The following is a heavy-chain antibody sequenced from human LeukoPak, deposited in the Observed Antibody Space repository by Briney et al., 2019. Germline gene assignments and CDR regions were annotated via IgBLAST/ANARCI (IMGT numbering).Heavy chain of an antibody. D-gene: IGHD4-17*01. V-gene: IGHV3-66*01. CDR3: ARDRRVYGDYPYYFDY. CDR2: IYSGGST. Sequence: GGSLRLSCAASGFTVSSNYMSWVRQAPGKGLEWVSVIYSGGSTYYADSVKGRFTISRDNSKNTLYLQMNSLRAEDTAVYYCARDRRVYGDYPYYFDYWGQGTLVTVSS. CDR1: GFTVSSNY. J-gene: IGHJ4*02.